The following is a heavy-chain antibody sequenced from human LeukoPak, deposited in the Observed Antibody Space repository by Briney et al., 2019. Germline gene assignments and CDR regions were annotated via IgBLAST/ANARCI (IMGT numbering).Heavy chain of an antibody. CDR1: EFTVSSYS. CDR2: ISSSSSYI. D-gene: IGHD4-11*01. Sequence: GGSLRLSCAASEFTVSSYSMNWVRQAPGKGLEWVSSISSSSSYIYYADSVKGRFTISRDNAKNSLYLQMNSLRAEDTAVYYCARVQALNWFDPWGQGTLVTVSS. V-gene: IGHV3-21*01. J-gene: IGHJ5*02. CDR3: ARVQALNWFDP.